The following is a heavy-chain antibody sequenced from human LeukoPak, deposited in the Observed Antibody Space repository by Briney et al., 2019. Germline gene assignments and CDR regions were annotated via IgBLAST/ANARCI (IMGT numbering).Heavy chain of an antibody. CDR1: GGSLSGYY. J-gene: IGHJ4*02. V-gene: IGHV4-34*01. CDR3: ARGRTYYYGSGSNDY. CDR2: INHSGST. D-gene: IGHD3-10*01. Sequence: SETLSLTCAVYGGSLSGYYWSWIRQPPGKGLEWIGEINHSGSTNYNPSLKSRVTISVDTSKNQFSLKLSSVTAADTAVYYCARGRTYYYGSGSNDYWGQGTLVTVSS.